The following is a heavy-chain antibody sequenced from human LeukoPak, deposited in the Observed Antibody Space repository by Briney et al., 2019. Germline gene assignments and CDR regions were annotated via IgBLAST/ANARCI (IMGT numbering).Heavy chain of an antibody. J-gene: IGHJ4*02. Sequence: GASVKVSCKASGGTFSSYAISWVRQAPGQGLEWMGGIIPIFGTANYAQKFQGRVTITADKSTSTAYMELSSLRSEDTAVYYCARVATLYYFDYWGQGTLVTVSS. CDR1: GGTFSSYA. CDR2: IIPIFGTA. D-gene: IGHD5-24*01. CDR3: ARVATLYYFDY. V-gene: IGHV1-69*06.